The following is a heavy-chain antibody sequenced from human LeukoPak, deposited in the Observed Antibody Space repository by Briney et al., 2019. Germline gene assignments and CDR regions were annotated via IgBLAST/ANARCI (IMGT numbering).Heavy chain of an antibody. V-gene: IGHV4-31*03. CDR2: IYYSGST. D-gene: IGHD3-9*01. CDR3: AKATDRYFGWFPVLYYFDY. Sequence: SETLSLTCTVSGGSISSGGYYWSWIRQHRGKGLEWIGYIYYSGSTYYNPSLKSRVTISVDTSKNQFSVKLSSVTAADTAVYYCAKATDRYFGWFPVLYYFDYWGQGTLVTVSS. J-gene: IGHJ4*02. CDR1: GGSISSGGYY.